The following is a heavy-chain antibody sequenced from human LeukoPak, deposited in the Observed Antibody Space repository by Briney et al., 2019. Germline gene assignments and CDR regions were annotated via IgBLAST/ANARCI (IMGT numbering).Heavy chain of an antibody. Sequence: PSETLSLTCTVSGGSISSYYWSRIRQPPGKGLEWIGYIYCSGSTNYNPSLKSRVTISVDTSKNQFSLKLSSVTAADTAVYYCARAYHYDSSGYSFGYWGQGTLVTVSS. CDR2: IYCSGST. CDR1: GGSISSYY. J-gene: IGHJ4*02. V-gene: IGHV4-59*01. CDR3: ARAYHYDSSGYSFGY. D-gene: IGHD3-22*01.